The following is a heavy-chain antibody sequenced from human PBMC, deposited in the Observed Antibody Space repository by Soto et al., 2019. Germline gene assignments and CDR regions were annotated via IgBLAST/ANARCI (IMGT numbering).Heavy chain of an antibody. J-gene: IGHJ6*02. Sequence: PGGSLRLSCAASGFTFSDWYMSWIRRAPGKGLEWVSYISTSSSETDYTDSVKGRFTISRDDGKNSLYLQMNSLRAEDTAVYYCARGHYGLDVWGQGTTVTVSS. V-gene: IGHV3-11*06. CDR2: ISTSSSET. CDR3: ARGHYGLDV. CDR1: GFTFSDWY.